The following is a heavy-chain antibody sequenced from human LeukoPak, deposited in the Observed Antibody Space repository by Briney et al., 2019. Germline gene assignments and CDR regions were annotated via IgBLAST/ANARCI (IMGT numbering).Heavy chain of an antibody. Sequence: ASVKVSCKASGYTFTSYDISWVRQATGQGLEWMGWMNPNSGDTGYAQKFQGRVTMTRNTSISTAYMELSSLRSEDTAVYYCARGRRYSGYDAFGDWGQGTLVTVSS. V-gene: IGHV1-8*01. CDR2: MNPNSGDT. J-gene: IGHJ4*02. CDR3: ARGRRYSGYDAFGD. D-gene: IGHD5-12*01. CDR1: GYTFTSYD.